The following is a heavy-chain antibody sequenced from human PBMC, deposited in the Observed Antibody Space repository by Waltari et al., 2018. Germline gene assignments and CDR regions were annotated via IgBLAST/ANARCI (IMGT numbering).Heavy chain of an antibody. D-gene: IGHD2-15*01. CDR1: GGSFSGYY. V-gene: IGHV4-34*01. CDR3: ARGRFDGGNSSDP. CDR2: INHSGST. Sequence: QVQLQQWGAGLLKPSETLSLTCAVYGGSFSGYYWSWIRQPPGKGLEWIGEINHSGSTNYNPSLKRRVTISVDTSKNQFSLTLSSVTAADTAVYYCARGRFDGGNSSDPWGQGTLVTVSS. J-gene: IGHJ5*02.